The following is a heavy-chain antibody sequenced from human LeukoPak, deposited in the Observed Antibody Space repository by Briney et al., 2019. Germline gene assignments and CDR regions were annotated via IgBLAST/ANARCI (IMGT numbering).Heavy chain of an antibody. CDR2: IYHSGST. Sequence: PSGTLSLTCAVSGXSISSSNWWSWVRQPPGKGLEWIGVIYHSGSTNYNPSLKSRVTISVDTSKNQFSLKLSSVTAADTAVYYCARQESQYQLPFDYWGQGTLVTVSS. J-gene: IGHJ4*02. CDR3: ARQESQYQLPFDY. CDR1: GXSISSSNW. V-gene: IGHV4-4*02. D-gene: IGHD2-2*01.